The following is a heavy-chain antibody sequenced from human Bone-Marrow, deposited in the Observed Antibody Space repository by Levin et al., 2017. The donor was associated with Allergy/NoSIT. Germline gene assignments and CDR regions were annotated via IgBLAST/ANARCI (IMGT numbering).Heavy chain of an antibody. CDR1: GGSFSGFH. Sequence: PSQTLSLTCAVYGGSFSGFHWSWIRQPPGKGLEWIGEINHSGSTNYNPSLKSQFTISLDTSKSQFSLRLNSVTAADTAVYYCARGQKYSRSSFFTANYYYHMDVWGKGTTVTVSS. J-gene: IGHJ6*03. D-gene: IGHD6-6*01. CDR2: INHSGST. CDR3: ARGQKYSRSSFFTANYYYHMDV. V-gene: IGHV4-34*01.